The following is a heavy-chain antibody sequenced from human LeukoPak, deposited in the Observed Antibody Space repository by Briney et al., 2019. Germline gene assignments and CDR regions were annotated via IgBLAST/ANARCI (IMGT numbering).Heavy chain of an antibody. J-gene: IGHJ6*02. Sequence: ASVKVSCKASGYTFTSYDINWVRQATGQGLEWMGWMNPNSGNTGYAQKFQGRVTMTRNTSISTAYMELSSLRSEDTAVYYCARAWHRGYSYGPAGMDVWGQGTTVTVSS. CDR3: ARAWHRGYSYGPAGMDV. D-gene: IGHD5-18*01. CDR1: GYTFTSYD. V-gene: IGHV1-8*01. CDR2: MNPNSGNT.